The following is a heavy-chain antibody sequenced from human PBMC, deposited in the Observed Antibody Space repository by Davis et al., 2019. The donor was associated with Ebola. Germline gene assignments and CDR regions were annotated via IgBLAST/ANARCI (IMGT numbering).Heavy chain of an antibody. J-gene: IGHJ2*01. D-gene: IGHD6-13*01. CDR2: ISYDGSNK. Sequence: PGGSLRLSCAASGFTFSSYGMHWVRQAPGKGLEWVAVISYDGSNKYYADSVKGRFTISRDNSKNTLYLQMNSLRAEDTAVYYCAKIAAAGTWYFDLWGRGTLVTVSS. CDR3: AKIAAAGTWYFDL. V-gene: IGHV3-30*18. CDR1: GFTFSSYG.